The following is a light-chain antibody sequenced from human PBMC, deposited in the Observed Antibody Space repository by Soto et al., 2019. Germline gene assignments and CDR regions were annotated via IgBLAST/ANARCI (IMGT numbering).Light chain of an antibody. CDR3: QQYGSSPRT. V-gene: IGKV3-20*01. CDR1: QSVSGSS. J-gene: IGKJ1*01. CDR2: GAS. Sequence: EIVLTQSPGTLSLSPGERATLSCRASQSVSGSSLAWYQQKPGQTPRLLIYGASSRATGIPDRFSGSGSGTDFTLTISRLEPEDFAVYYCQQYGSSPRTFGQGTKGDIK.